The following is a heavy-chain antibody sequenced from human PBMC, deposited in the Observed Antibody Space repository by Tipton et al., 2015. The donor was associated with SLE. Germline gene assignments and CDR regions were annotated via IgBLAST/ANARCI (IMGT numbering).Heavy chain of an antibody. CDR1: GFTFNTCW. J-gene: IGHJ3*02. V-gene: IGHV3-7*01. CDR3: AREGCSGGSCALDI. Sequence: GSLRLSCAASGFTFNTCWIHWVRQAPGKGLEWVANIKEDGSEKYYVASVKGRFTISRDNVKNSLYLEMNSLRAEDTAVYYCAREGCSGGSCALDIWGQGTMVTVSS. D-gene: IGHD2-15*01. CDR2: IKEDGSEK.